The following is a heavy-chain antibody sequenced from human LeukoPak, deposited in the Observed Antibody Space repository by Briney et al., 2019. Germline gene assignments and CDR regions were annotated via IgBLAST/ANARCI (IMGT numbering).Heavy chain of an antibody. CDR1: GYTFTDYY. Sequence: ASVKVSFKASGYTFTDYYMHWVRQAPGQGLEWMGWINPNSGGTNYAQKFQGRVTMTRDTSISTAYMELSRLRSDDTAVYYCARGAKIAAAGNFDYWGQGTLVTVSS. D-gene: IGHD6-13*01. CDR2: INPNSGGT. CDR3: ARGAKIAAAGNFDY. V-gene: IGHV1-2*02. J-gene: IGHJ4*02.